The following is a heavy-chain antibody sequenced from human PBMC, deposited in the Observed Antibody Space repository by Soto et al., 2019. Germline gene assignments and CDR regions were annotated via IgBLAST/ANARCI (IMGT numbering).Heavy chain of an antibody. D-gene: IGHD5-12*01. J-gene: IGHJ4*02. CDR1: GVSISSDNW. CDR2: IYHSGST. V-gene: IGHV4-4*02. Sequence: PSETLSLTCAVSGVSISSDNWWSWVRQPPGKGLEWIGYIYHSGSTYYNPSLKSRVTISVDRSKNQFSLKLSSVTAADTAVYYCARQDIVATIYDYWGQGTLVTVSS. CDR3: ARQDIVATIYDY.